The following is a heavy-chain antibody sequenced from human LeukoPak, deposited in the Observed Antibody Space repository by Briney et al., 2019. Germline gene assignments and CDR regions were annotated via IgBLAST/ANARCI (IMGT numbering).Heavy chain of an antibody. CDR3: ARDDYNTLGYNFHH. CDR2: INWNNDGI. V-gene: IGHV3-9*01. CDR1: GFTFADHA. J-gene: IGHJ1*01. D-gene: IGHD1-1*01. Sequence: GGSLRLSCVASGFTFADHAMHWVRRAPGQGLEWVTGINWNNDGIVYAASVKGRFTVSRDNAKNTLYLQMNGLRPEDTAFYYCARDDYNTLGYNFHHWGQGTLVTVSS.